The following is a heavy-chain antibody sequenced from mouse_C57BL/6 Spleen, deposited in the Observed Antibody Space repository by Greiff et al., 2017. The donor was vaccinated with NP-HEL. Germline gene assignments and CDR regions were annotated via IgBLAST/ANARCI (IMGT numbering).Heavy chain of an antibody. V-gene: IGHV1-59*01. D-gene: IGHD1-1*01. CDR3: ARRYYYGSTSAWFAY. CDR1: GYTFTSYW. Sequence: QVQLQQPGAELVRPGTSVKLSCKASGYTFTSYWMHWVKQRPGQDLEWIGVIDPSDSYTNYNQKFKGKATLTVDTSSSTAYMQLSSLTSEDSAVYYCARRYYYGSTSAWFAYWGQGTLVTVSA. J-gene: IGHJ3*01. CDR2: IDPSDSYT.